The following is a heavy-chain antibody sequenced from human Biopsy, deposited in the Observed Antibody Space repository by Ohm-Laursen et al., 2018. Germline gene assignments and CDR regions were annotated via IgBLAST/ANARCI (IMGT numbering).Heavy chain of an antibody. CDR2: VSHSGST. CDR3: ARLTGDYIWGNWRINHDPFDI. Sequence: GTLSLTCTVSRDSISNYYWSWIRQTPGKGLEWIGEVSHSGSTNYSPSLKSRVTISVDTSKNQFSLNLSSVTAADTAVYYCARLTGDYIWGNWRINHDPFDIWDQGTSVTVSS. D-gene: IGHD3-16*01. V-gene: IGHV4-34*01. J-gene: IGHJ3*02. CDR1: RDSISNYY.